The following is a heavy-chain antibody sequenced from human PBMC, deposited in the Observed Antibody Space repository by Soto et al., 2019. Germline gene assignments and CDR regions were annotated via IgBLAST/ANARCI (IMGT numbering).Heavy chain of an antibody. CDR1: GYTFTSYD. Sequence: QVQLVQSGAEVKKPGASVKVSCKASGYTFTSYDINWVRQATGQGLVWMGWMNPNSGNTGYAQKFQGRXTXTXHTSISTAYRELSSLRSEDTAVYYCARTLYGDNVDYWGQGTLVTVSS. D-gene: IGHD4-17*01. J-gene: IGHJ4*02. V-gene: IGHV1-8*01. CDR3: ARTLYGDNVDY. CDR2: MNPNSGNT.